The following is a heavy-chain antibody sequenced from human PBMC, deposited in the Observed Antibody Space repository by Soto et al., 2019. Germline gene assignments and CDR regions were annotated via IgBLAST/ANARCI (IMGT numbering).Heavy chain of an antibody. CDR2: INPNGGST. J-gene: IGHJ4*02. CDR3: VRADYYHISGYHLDF. D-gene: IGHD3-22*01. CDR1: GYTFTNFY. Sequence: QVQVAQSGAEVKKPGASVKVSCRASGYTFTNFYIHWVRQAPGQGLEWVGMINPNGGSTTYAQKFLGRVAMARVTSTSTVYMELSSLRSEDTAVYYCVRADYYHISGYHLDFWGQGTLVTVSS. V-gene: IGHV1-46*01.